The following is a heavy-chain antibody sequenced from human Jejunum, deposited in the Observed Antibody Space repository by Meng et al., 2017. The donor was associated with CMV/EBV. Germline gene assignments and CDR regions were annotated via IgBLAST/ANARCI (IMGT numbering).Heavy chain of an antibody. CDR2: ISGGYRTI. J-gene: IGHJ4*02. D-gene: IGHD5-12*01. CDR3: ARAYFSGYDTGLLGQ. V-gene: IGHV3-11*01. CDR1: GFPFSDYY. Sequence: SGFPFSDYYMSRIRQTPGKGLEWLSYISGGYRTIDYADSVKGRFTISRDNAKNSVYLQMNSLRAEDTAVYYCARAYFSGYDTGLLGQWGQGTLVTVSS.